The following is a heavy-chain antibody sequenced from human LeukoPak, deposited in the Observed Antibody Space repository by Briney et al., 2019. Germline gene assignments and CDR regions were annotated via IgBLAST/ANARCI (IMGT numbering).Heavy chain of an antibody. CDR1: GFTFSSYN. J-gene: IGHJ5*02. D-gene: IGHD4-17*01. CDR3: AKGARGDTVTSIVGLNWFDP. V-gene: IGHV3-30*18. CDR2: ISYDGSHK. Sequence: GGSLRLSCAASGFTFSSYNMNWVRQAPGKGLEWVAVISYDGSHKYYADSVKGRFSISRDNSKNTLYLQMNSLRADDTAVYYCAKGARGDTVTSIVGLNWFDPWGQGTLVTVSS.